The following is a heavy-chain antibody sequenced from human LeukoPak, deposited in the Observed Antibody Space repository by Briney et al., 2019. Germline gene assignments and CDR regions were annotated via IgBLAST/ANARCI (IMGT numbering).Heavy chain of an antibody. D-gene: IGHD3-10*01. CDR3: AKGHYYGSGSLDY. CDR2: IGGRDGST. J-gene: IGHJ4*02. CDR1: GFTFSSYG. Sequence: GGSLRLSCAASGFTFSSYGMSWVRQAPGRGLEWVSAIGGRDGSTYYADSVKGRFTISRDNSKNTLYVQMNSLRAEDTAVYYCAKGHYYGSGSLDYWGQGTLVTVSS. V-gene: IGHV3-23*01.